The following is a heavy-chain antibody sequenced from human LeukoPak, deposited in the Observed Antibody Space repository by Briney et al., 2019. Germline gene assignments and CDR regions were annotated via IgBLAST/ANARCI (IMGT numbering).Heavy chain of an antibody. J-gene: IGHJ6*03. D-gene: IGHD2-2*02. Sequence: PGGSLRLSCAASGFIFSSYAMSWVRQAPGKGLEWVSAISGSGGSTYYADSVKGRFTISRDNSKNTLYLQMNSLRAEDTAVYYCAKDGCTSCYIGYYYYYMDVWGKGTTVTVSS. CDR1: GFIFSSYA. CDR2: ISGSGGST. V-gene: IGHV3-23*01. CDR3: AKDGCTSCYIGYYYYYMDV.